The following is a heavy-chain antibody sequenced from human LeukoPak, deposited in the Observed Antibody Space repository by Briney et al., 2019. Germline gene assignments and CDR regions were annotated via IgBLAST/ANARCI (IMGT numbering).Heavy chain of an antibody. J-gene: IGHJ4*02. CDR2: INAGNGNT. CDR3: ARASGWYGPFDY. CDR1: GYTFTSYA. V-gene: IGHV1-3*01. D-gene: IGHD6-19*01. Sequence: ASVKVSCKASGYTFTSYAMHWVRQAPGQRLEWMGWINAGNGNTKYSQKFQGRVTFTRDTSASTAYMELSSLRSEDTAVYYCARASGWYGPFDYWGQGTLVTVSS.